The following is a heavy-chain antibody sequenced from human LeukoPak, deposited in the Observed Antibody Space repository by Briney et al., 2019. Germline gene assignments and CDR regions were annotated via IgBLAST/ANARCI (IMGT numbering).Heavy chain of an antibody. J-gene: IGHJ5*02. D-gene: IGHD3-10*01. CDR3: ARRVVRGHNWFHP. CDR1: GYTFTGYY. V-gene: IGHV1-2*02. Sequence: ASVKVSCKASGYTFTGYYMHWVRQAPGQGLEWMGWINPNSGGTNYAQKFQGRVTMTRDTSISTAYTELSRLRSDDTAVYYCARRVVRGHNWFHPSGQGTLGTVSS. CDR2: INPNSGGT.